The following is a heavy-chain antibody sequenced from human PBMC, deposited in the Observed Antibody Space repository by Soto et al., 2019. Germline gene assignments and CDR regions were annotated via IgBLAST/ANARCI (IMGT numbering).Heavy chain of an antibody. J-gene: IGHJ6*02. CDR2: MNPNSGNT. V-gene: IGHV1-8*01. CDR1: GYTFTSYD. Sequence: ASVKVSCKASGYTFTSYDINWVRQATGQGLEWMGWMNPNSGNTGYAQKFQGRVTMTRNTSISTAYMELSSLRSEDTAVYYCARDYYDSSGLDYYYYYGMDVWGQGTTVTVSS. D-gene: IGHD3-22*01. CDR3: ARDYYDSSGLDYYYYYGMDV.